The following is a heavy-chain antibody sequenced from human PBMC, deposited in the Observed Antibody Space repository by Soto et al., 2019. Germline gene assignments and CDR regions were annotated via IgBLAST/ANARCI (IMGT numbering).Heavy chain of an antibody. J-gene: IGHJ4*02. CDR1: VYTFTSYD. V-gene: IGHV1-8*01. D-gene: IGHD3-10*01. CDR3: AAYYYGSGSYGGFDY. CDR2: MNPNSGNT. Sequence: GASVKVCCKASVYTFTSYDINWVRQAAGQGLEWMGWMNPNSGNTGYAQKFQGRVTMTRNTSISTAYMELSSLRSEDTAVYYCAAYYYGSGSYGGFDYWGQGTLVTVSS.